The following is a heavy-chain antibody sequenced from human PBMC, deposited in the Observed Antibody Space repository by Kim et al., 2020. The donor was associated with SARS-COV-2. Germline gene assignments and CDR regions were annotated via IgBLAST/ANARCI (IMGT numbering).Heavy chain of an antibody. D-gene: IGHD3-10*01. V-gene: IGHV4-31*02. Sequence: YSPSLKSRVTISVDTSKNQFSLKLSSVTAADTAVYYCARAVLVRGVAFDYWGQGTLVTVSS. CDR3: ARAVLVRGVAFDY. J-gene: IGHJ4*02.